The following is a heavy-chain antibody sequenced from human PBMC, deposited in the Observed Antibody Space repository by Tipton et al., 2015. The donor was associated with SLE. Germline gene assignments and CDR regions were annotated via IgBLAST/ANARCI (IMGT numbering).Heavy chain of an antibody. CDR2: IYYSGST. CDR1: GFTFSSYS. D-gene: IGHD7-27*01. V-gene: IGHV4-59*12. Sequence: LRLSCAASGFTFSSYSMNWVRQAPGKGLEWIGYIYYSGSTYYNPSLKSRVTISVDTSKNQFSLKLSSVTAADTAVYYCARVPLGPDSAFDIWGQGTMVTVSS. CDR3: ARVPLGPDSAFDI. J-gene: IGHJ3*02.